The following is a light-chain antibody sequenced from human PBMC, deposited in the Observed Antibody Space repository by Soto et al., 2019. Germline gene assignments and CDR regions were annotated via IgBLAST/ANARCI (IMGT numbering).Light chain of an antibody. CDR1: QSVTSSW. V-gene: IGKV3-20*01. CDR2: DAS. J-gene: IGKJ1*01. Sequence: EIVLTQSPGTLSLSPGDRATLSCRASQSVTSSWLAWYKQKPGQAPRLLIYDASNMSTGSPDRFSGSVSGTDFTLTISRLEPEDFAVYYCQQYSDSPTWTCGQGTNVEIK. CDR3: QQYSDSPTWT.